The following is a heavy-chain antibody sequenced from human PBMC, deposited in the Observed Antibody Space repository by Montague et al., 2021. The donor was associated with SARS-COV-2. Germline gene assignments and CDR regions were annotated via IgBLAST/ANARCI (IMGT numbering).Heavy chain of an antibody. Sequence: SETLSLTCTVSGGSISSYYWSWIRQPPGKGLEWIGYIYYSGSTNYNPSLKSRVTTPVDTSKNQFSLKLSSVTAADTAVYYCARYTRQMRLIVFDYGMDVWGQGTTVTVSS. CDR1: GGSISSYY. CDR2: IYYSGST. D-gene: IGHD3-16*02. CDR3: ARYTRQMRLIVFDYGMDV. J-gene: IGHJ6*02. V-gene: IGHV4-59*01.